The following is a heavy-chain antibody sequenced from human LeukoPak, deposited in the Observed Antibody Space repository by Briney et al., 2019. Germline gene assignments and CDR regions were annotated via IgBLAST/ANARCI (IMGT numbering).Heavy chain of an antibody. CDR1: GYTFTVYY. Sequence: ASVKVSCKASGYTFTVYYIHWVRQAPGQGLEWMGRINPNSGGANLAQKFQGRVTMTRDTSISTAYMELSRLRFDDTAVYYCARVVRDDTSGYYYWGRGALVTVSS. CDR3: ARVVRDDTSGYYY. V-gene: IGHV1-2*06. D-gene: IGHD3-22*01. J-gene: IGHJ4*02. CDR2: INPNSGGA.